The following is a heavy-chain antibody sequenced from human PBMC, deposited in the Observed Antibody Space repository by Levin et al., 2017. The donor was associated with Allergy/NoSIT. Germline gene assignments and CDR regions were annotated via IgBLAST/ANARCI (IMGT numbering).Heavy chain of an antibody. Sequence: GGSLRLSCAASGFTFSSYGMHWVRQAPGKGLEWVAVIWYDGSNKYYADSVKGRFTISRDNSKNTLYLQMNSLRAEDTAVYYCARDALECSGGSCYSAGREDYWGQGTLVTVSS. CDR3: ARDALECSGGSCYSAGREDY. D-gene: IGHD2-15*01. V-gene: IGHV3-33*01. J-gene: IGHJ4*02. CDR1: GFTFSSYG. CDR2: IWYDGSNK.